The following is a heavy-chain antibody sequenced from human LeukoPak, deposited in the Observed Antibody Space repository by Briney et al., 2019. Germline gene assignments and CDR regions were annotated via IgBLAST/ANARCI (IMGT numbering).Heavy chain of an antibody. CDR2: ISSSSSYI. CDR1: GFTFSSYS. D-gene: IGHD6-13*01. CDR3: AGEVAGAFDI. J-gene: IGHJ3*02. V-gene: IGHV3-21*01. Sequence: GGSLRLSCAASGFTFSSYSMNWVRQAPGKGLEWVSSISSSSSYIYYADSVKGRFTISRDNAKNSLYLQMNSLRAEDTAVYYCAGEVAGAFDIWGQGTTVTVSS.